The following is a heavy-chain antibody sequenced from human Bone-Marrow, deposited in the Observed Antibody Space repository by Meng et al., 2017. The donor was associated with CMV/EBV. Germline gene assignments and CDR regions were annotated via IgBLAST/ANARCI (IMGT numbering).Heavy chain of an antibody. CDR2: ISSSGSTI. J-gene: IGHJ5*02. CDR1: GSTFSDYY. D-gene: IGHD4-11*01. CDR3: ARDSDYSNYNWFDP. Sequence: GESLKISCAASGSTFSDYYMSWIRQAPGKGLEWVSYISSSGSTIYYADSVKGRFTISRDNAKNSLYLQMNSLRAEDTAVYYCARDSDYSNYNWFDPWGQGTLVTVSS. V-gene: IGHV3-11*04.